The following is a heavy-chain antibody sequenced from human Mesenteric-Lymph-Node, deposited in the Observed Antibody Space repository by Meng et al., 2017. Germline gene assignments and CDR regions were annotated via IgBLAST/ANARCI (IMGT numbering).Heavy chain of an antibody. V-gene: IGHV4-4*02. CDR1: GSSISSSNW. J-gene: IGHJ4*02. D-gene: IGHD6-19*01. Sequence: HLHGAGPGLILHSAAPSLNCAGSGSSISSSNWWRWVRQPPGKGLEWIGEIYHSASTNYNPSLKSRVTISVDKSKNQFSLNLSSVTAADTAVYYCARVGQWLPIDYWGQGTLVTVSS. CDR3: ARVGQWLPIDY. CDR2: IYHSAST.